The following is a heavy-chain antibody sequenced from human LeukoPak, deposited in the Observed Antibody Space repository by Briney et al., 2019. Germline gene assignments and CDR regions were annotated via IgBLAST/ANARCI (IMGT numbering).Heavy chain of an antibody. Sequence: ASVKVSCKASGYTFTSYDINWVRQATGQGLEWMGWMNPNSGNTGYAQKYQGRVTMTRNTSISTAYMELRSLGSEDTAVYYCARGLNGYNYDYWGQGTLVTVSS. CDR1: GYTFTSYD. CDR2: MNPNSGNT. CDR3: ARGLNGYNYDY. V-gene: IGHV1-8*01. D-gene: IGHD5-24*01. J-gene: IGHJ4*02.